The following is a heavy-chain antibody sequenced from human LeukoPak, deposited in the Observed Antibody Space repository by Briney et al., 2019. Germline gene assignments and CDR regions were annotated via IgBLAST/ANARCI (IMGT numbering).Heavy chain of an antibody. CDR2: ISSSGGTI. CDR1: GFTFSSYT. Sequence: PGGSLRLSCAASGFTFSSYTMNWVRQAPGKGLEWVSYISSSGGTIYYADSVKGRFTVSRDNAMHSLYLQMNSLRDEDTAVYYCVRGFGQLDYWGQGTLVTVSS. CDR3: VRGFGQLDY. J-gene: IGHJ4*02. V-gene: IGHV3-48*02. D-gene: IGHD6-6*01.